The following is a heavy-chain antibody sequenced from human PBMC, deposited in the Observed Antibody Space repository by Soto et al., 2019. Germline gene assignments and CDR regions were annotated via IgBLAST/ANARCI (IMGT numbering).Heavy chain of an antibody. CDR2: IIPIFGTA. V-gene: IGHV1-69*06. Sequence: SVKVSCKASGGTFSSYAISWVRQAPGQGLEWMGGIIPIFGTANYAQKFQGRVTITADKSTSTAYMELSSLRSEDTAVYYCARAGSSSFYYYYGMDVWGQGTTVTVSS. D-gene: IGHD6-13*01. J-gene: IGHJ6*02. CDR1: GGTFSSYA. CDR3: ARAGSSSFYYYYGMDV.